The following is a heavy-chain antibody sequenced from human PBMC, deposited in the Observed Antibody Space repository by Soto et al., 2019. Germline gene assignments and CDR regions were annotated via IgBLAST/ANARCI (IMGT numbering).Heavy chain of an antibody. CDR1: GGSISSSSYY. CDR2: IYYSGRT. J-gene: IGHJ4*02. V-gene: IGHV4-39*01. D-gene: IGHD2-15*01. Sequence: QLQLQESGPGLVKPSETLSLTCTVSGGSISSSSYYWGWIRQPPGKGLEWIGSIYYSGRTYYNPSLKSRVTISVDTSKNQFSLKLSSVTAADTAVYYCARLRGYCSGGSCHYYFDYWGQGTLVTVSS. CDR3: ARLRGYCSGGSCHYYFDY.